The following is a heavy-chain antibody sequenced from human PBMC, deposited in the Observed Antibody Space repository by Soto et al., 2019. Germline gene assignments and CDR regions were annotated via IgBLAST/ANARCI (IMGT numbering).Heavy chain of an antibody. V-gene: IGHV1-69*01. CDR2: IIPLFNVA. Sequence: QVQLVQSGPKVKKPGSSVKVSCEASGGTFSNFAVNWVRQAPGQGLEWVGGIIPLFNVAKYAQKFEGRVTIVADDSTSTAYMDLSSLRSDDTAVYYCAPSGRVVLGYDYKDTEGLDIWGQGTMVTVSS. D-gene: IGHD4-4*01. CDR3: APSGRVVLGYDYKDTEGLDI. J-gene: IGHJ3*02. CDR1: GGTFSNFA.